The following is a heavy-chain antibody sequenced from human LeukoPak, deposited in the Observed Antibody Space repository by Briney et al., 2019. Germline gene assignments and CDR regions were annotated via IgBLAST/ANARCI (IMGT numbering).Heavy chain of an antibody. Sequence: GRSLRLSCAASGFIFSNYGMHWVRQAPGKGLEWVALIWYDGSNKYYADSVKGRFTIPRDNSKNTLYLQMNSLRAEDTAVYYCARDSANAFDIWGQGTMVTVSS. CDR3: ARDSANAFDI. CDR1: GFIFSNYG. J-gene: IGHJ3*02. D-gene: IGHD3-10*01. CDR2: IWYDGSNK. V-gene: IGHV3-33*01.